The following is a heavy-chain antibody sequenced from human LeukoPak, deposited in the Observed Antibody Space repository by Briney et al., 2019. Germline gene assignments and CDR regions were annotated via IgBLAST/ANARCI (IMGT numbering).Heavy chain of an antibody. CDR2: IYTSGST. CDR3: ARASRQLAAFWYFDL. D-gene: IGHD1-1*01. J-gene: IGHJ2*01. Sequence: PSETLSLTCSVSGGSFDSKYWSWIRQPPGKGLEWIGYIYTSGSTNFNPSLRSRVAMSIDTSKNQFSLKVYSVTAADTAVYFCARASRQLAAFWYFDLWGRGTLVTVSS. V-gene: IGHV4-4*09. CDR1: GGSFDSKY.